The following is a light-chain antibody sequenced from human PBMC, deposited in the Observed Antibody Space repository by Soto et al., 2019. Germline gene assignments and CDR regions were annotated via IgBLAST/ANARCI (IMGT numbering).Light chain of an antibody. CDR3: LLDFSYFWA. J-gene: IGKJ1*01. CDR2: AAS. CDR1: QGIRSA. Sequence: AIQLTQSPSSLSASVEDRVTITCRASQGIRSALGWYQQKPGKVPKLLIYAASTLQSGVPSRFSGSGSGTDFTLTISSLQPEDFATYYCLLDFSYFWAFGQGTKVEVK. V-gene: IGKV1-6*01.